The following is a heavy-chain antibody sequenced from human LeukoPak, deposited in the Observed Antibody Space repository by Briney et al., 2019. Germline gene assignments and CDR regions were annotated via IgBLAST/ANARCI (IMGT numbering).Heavy chain of an antibody. CDR3: VRESEYFDWLLDY. Sequence: GGPLRLSCAASGFTFSRNWMHWVRQAPGKGLVWVSRISSDGSSTTYADSVKGRFIIPRDNAKNTLYLQMNSLRVEDTAVYYCVRESEYFDWLLDYWGQGTLVTVSS. CDR1: GFTFSRNW. CDR2: ISSDGSST. V-gene: IGHV3-74*01. J-gene: IGHJ4*02. D-gene: IGHD3-9*01.